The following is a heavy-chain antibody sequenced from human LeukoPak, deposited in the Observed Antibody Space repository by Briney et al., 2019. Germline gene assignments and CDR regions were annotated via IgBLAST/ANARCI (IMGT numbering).Heavy chain of an antibody. CDR3: ARESASGWHYFDY. D-gene: IGHD6-19*01. Sequence: ASVKVSCKASGGTFSSYAISWVRQAPGQGLEWMGWINPNSGGTNYAQKFQGRVTMTRDTSISTAYMELSRLRSDDTAVYYCARESASGWHYFDYWGQGTLVTVSS. CDR2: INPNSGGT. J-gene: IGHJ4*02. V-gene: IGHV1-2*02. CDR1: GGTFSSYA.